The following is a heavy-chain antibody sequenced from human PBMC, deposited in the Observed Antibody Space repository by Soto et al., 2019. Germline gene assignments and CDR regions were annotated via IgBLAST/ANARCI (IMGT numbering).Heavy chain of an antibody. CDR1: GFTFSSYA. CDR3: ARDYGLRYYDSSGYYDY. V-gene: IGHV3-30-3*01. Sequence: PGGSLRLSCAASGFTFSSYAMHWVRQAPGKGLEWVAVISYDGSNKYYADSVKGRFTISRDNSKNTLYLQMNSLRAEDTAVYYCARDYGLRYYDSSGYYDYWGQGTLVNVSS. CDR2: ISYDGSNK. J-gene: IGHJ4*02. D-gene: IGHD3-22*01.